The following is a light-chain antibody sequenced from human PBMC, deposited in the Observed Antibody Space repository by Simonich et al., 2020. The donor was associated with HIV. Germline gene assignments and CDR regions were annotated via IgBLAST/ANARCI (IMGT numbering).Light chain of an antibody. J-gene: IGLJ2*01. CDR1: SSNLGINT. V-gene: IGLV1-44*01. CDR3: AAWDDSLNGPV. CDR2: RKN. Sequence: QSVLTQPPSASGTPGQRVTISCSGSSSNLGINTVNWDQQLPGTAPKLLISRKNQRPSGVPDRFSGSKSGTSASLAISGLQSEDEADYYCAAWDDSLNGPVFGGGTKLTVL.